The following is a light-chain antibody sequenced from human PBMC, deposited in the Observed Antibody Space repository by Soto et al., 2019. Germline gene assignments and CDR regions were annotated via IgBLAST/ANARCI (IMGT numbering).Light chain of an antibody. V-gene: IGKV3-11*01. J-gene: IGKJ3*01. CDR2: HSP. CDR1: QSVGTS. Sequence: EIVLTQSPATLSLSPGESATLSCTVSQSVGTSLAWHQQKPGQAPRRLIFHSPERAVAIPARFSGSGSGTDFTLTISSLEPEDSAVYYCQQRNNWGLTFGPGTTVVVK. CDR3: QQRNNWGLT.